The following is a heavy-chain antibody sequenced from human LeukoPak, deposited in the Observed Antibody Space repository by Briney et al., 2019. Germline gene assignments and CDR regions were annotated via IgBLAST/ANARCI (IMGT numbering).Heavy chain of an antibody. CDR2: IIPIFGTA. V-gene: IGHV1-69*13. D-gene: IGHD2-2*01. CDR1: GGTFSSYA. CDR3: ARDRPDIVVVPAAPWSGSYFDY. Sequence: SVKVSCKASGGTFSSYAISWVRQAPGQGLEWMGGIIPIFGTANYAQKFQGRVTITADESTSTAYMELSSLRSEDTEVYYCARDRPDIVVVPAAPWSGSYFDYWGQGTLVTVSS. J-gene: IGHJ4*02.